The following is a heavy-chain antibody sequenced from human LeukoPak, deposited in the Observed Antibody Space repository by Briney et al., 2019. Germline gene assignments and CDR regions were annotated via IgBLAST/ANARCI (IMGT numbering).Heavy chain of an antibody. J-gene: IGHJ4*02. CDR3: VRTGRLDY. V-gene: IGHV3-7*01. CDR2: IKHDGSEK. Sequence: PGGSLRLSCAASGFTFSSYWMTWVRQAPGKGLEWVANIKHDGSEKYYVDSVKGRFTISRDNAQNSLYLQMNSLRAEDTSVYYCVRTGRLDYWGQGTLVPVSS. CDR1: GFTFSSYW.